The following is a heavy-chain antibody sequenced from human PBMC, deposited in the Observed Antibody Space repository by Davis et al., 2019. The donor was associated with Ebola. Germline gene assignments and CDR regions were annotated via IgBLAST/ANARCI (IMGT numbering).Heavy chain of an antibody. Sequence: PGGSLRLSCAASGFMFSDSWMTWVRQAPGKGLEWVANIKQDGSEKNYVDSVKGRFTISRDNARNSLYLQMNGLRDEDTAVYYCARSYLISTWGQGTLVTVSS. CDR1: GFMFSDSW. CDR2: IKQDGSEK. D-gene: IGHD3-10*01. J-gene: IGHJ5*02. V-gene: IGHV3-7*01. CDR3: ARSYLIST.